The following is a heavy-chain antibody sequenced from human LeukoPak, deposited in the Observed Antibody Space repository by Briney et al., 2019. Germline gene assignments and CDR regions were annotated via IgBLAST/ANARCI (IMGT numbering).Heavy chain of an antibody. CDR3: AKDRETTASGTFDY. CDR2: ISEDGSNK. V-gene: IGHV3-30*18. Sequence: GGSLRLSCAAPGFTFSSYGMHCVRQAPGKGLEWVAVISEDGSNKYYEDSVKGRFTISRDNSNNTLYLQMNSLRAEDTAVYYCAKDRETTASGTFDYWGQGTLVTVSS. D-gene: IGHD6-13*01. CDR1: GFTFSSYG. J-gene: IGHJ4*02.